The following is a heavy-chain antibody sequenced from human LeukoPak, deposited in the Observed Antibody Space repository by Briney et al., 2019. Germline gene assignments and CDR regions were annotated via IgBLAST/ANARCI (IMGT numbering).Heavy chain of an antibody. Sequence: ASVKVSCKASGYTFTGYYMHWVRQAPGQGLEWMGRINPNSGGTNYAQKFQGRVTMTRDTSISTAYMELSRLRSDDTAVYYCAGVTYYYDSSGYGNDYWGQGTLVTVSS. J-gene: IGHJ4*02. CDR3: AGVTYYYDSSGYGNDY. CDR2: INPNSGGT. D-gene: IGHD3-22*01. V-gene: IGHV1-2*06. CDR1: GYTFTGYY.